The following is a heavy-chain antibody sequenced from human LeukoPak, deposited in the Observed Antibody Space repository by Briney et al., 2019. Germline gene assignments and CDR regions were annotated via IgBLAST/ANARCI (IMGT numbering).Heavy chain of an antibody. CDR2: IYTSGST. CDR3: ARPGGYYGSGRSWFDP. CDR1: GGSISSYY. D-gene: IGHD3-10*01. V-gene: IGHV4-4*07. Sequence: SETLSLTCTVSGGSISSYYWSWIRQPAGKGLEWIGRIYTSGSTNYNPSLKSRVTISVDTSKNQFSLKLRSVTAADTAVYYCARPGGYYGSGRSWFDPWGRGTLVTVSS. J-gene: IGHJ5*02.